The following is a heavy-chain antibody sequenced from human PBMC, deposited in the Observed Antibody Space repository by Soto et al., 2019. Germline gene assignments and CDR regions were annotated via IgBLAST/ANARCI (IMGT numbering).Heavy chain of an antibody. CDR3: ARDLGGCSDGSCRYNWFDP. Sequence: GASVKVSCKASEDTFSSHAISWVRQAPGQGLEWMGGIIPIYGTTNYAQKFQDRVTITADTSTSTTYMELSSLRSDDTAVYYCARDLGGCSDGSCRYNWFDPWGQGTLVTVSS. CDR1: EDTFSSHA. CDR2: IIPIYGTT. D-gene: IGHD2-15*01. J-gene: IGHJ5*02. V-gene: IGHV1-69*06.